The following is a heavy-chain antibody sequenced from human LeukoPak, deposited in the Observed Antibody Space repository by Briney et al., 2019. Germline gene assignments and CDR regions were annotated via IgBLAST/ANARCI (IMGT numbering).Heavy chain of an antibody. J-gene: IGHJ4*02. CDR1: GGTFSSYA. V-gene: IGHV1-69*04. CDR3: ARELVTTVPFFDY. D-gene: IGHD4-17*01. CDR2: IIPILGIA. Sequence: GSSVKVSCKASGGTFSSYAISWVRQAPGQGLEWMGRIIPILGIANYAQKFQGRVTITADKSTSTAYMELSSLRSEDTAVYYCARELVTTVPFFDYWGQGTLVTVSS.